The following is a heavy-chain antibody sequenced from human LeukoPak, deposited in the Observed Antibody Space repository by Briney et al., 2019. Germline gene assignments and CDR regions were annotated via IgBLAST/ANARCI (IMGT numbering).Heavy chain of an antibody. V-gene: IGHV4-59*08. Sequence: ASETLSLTCTVSGGSISSYYWSWIRQPPGKGLEWIGYIYYSGSTNYNPSLKSRVTISVDTSKNQFSLKLSSVTAADTAVYYCARLTSSSWLFDPWGQGTLVTVSS. CDR2: IYYSGST. D-gene: IGHD6-13*01. CDR1: GGSISSYY. CDR3: ARLTSSSWLFDP. J-gene: IGHJ5*02.